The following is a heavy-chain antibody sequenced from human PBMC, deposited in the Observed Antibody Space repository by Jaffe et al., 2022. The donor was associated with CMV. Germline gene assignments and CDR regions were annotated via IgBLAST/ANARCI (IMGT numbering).Heavy chain of an antibody. V-gene: IGHV3-33*08. Sequence: QVQLVESGGGVVQPGRSLRLSCAASGFTFSSYGMHWVRQAPGKGLEWVAVIWYDGSNKYYADSVKGRFTISRDNSKNTLYLQMNSLRAEDTAVYYCARADQAMDPLDYMDVWGKGTTVTVSS. D-gene: IGHD5-18*01. CDR2: IWYDGSNK. CDR1: GFTFSSYG. J-gene: IGHJ6*03. CDR3: ARADQAMDPLDYMDV.